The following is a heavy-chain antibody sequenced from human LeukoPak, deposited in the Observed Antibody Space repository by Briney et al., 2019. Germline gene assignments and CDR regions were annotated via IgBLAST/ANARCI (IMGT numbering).Heavy chain of an antibody. CDR3: AREEMGVKTSGNYYSYMDV. CDR1: GFIFSNYS. D-gene: IGHD1-26*01. J-gene: IGHJ6*03. Sequence: GGSLRLSCAASGFIFSNYSMNWVRQAPGKGLEWVSSISSSSSYIFYADSVKGRFTISRDNAKNSLYLQVNSLRAEDTAVYYCAREEMGVKTSGNYYSYMDVWGKGTTVTVSS. CDR2: ISSSSSYI. V-gene: IGHV3-21*01.